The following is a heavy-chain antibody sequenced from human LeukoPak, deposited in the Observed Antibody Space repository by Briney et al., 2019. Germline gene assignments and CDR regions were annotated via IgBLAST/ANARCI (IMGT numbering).Heavy chain of an antibody. D-gene: IGHD6-13*01. V-gene: IGHV3-64*01. Sequence: GGSLRLSCAASGFTFSSYVMHWVRQAPGKGLEYVSGISGNGGSTYYANSVKGRFTISRDNSKNTLYLQMGSLRAEDMAVYYCARDSVFGAAAGNDGYYYYYMDVWGKGTTVTVSS. CDR2: ISGNGGST. CDR1: GFTFSSYV. CDR3: ARDSVFGAAAGNDGYYYYYMDV. J-gene: IGHJ6*03.